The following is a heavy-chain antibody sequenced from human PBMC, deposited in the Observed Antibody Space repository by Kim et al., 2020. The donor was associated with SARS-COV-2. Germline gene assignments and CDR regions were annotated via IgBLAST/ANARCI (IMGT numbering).Heavy chain of an antibody. D-gene: IGHD3-10*01. Sequence: GTTDYPAPVKGRFTVSRDDSKNTLYLHMNSLRTDDTAVYFCTTFGGENDFWGQGTLVIVSS. CDR2: GTT. V-gene: IGHV3-15*01. CDR3: TTFGGENDF. J-gene: IGHJ4*02.